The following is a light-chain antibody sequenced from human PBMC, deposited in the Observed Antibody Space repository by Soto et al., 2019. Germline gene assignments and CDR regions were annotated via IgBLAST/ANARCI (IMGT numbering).Light chain of an antibody. V-gene: IGKV3-11*01. CDR1: QSISKY. CDR3: QQRTSRPLT. J-gene: IGKJ4*01. Sequence: EIVLTQSPATLSLSPGERATLSCRASQSISKYLSWYQQKLGQAPRLLIYDASNRATGIPARFSGSGSGTDFTLTISSLEPEDFAVYYCQQRTSRPLTFGGGTKVEIK. CDR2: DAS.